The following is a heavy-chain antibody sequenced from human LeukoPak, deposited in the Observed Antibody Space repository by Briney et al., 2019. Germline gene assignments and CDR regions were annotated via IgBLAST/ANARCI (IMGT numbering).Heavy chain of an antibody. V-gene: IGHV3-30*18. J-gene: IGHJ4*02. CDR3: AKEGDYSSSWFGPIDY. CDR1: GFTFSSYG. CDR2: ISYDGSNK. Sequence: GGSQRLSCAASGFTFSSYGMHCVRQALGKGLEWVAVISYDGSNKYYADSVKGRFTISRDNSKNTLYLQMNSLRAEDTAVYYCAKEGDYSSSWFGPIDYWGQGALVTVSS. D-gene: IGHD6-13*01.